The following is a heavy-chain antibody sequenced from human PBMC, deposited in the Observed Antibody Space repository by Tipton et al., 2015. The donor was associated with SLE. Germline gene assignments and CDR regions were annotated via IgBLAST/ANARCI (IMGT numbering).Heavy chain of an antibody. CDR3: ASGNWYNFHS. Sequence: TLSLTCTVSGGSIASSSYYWAWIWQPPGKALEYIGNVFPGGLLNNNPSLKSRVPISVDTSRNQLSLKLTSVTAADTAVYYCASGNWYNFHSWGQGTLVTVSS. CDR1: GGSIASSSYY. V-gene: IGHV4-39*01. J-gene: IGHJ4*02. D-gene: IGHD1-20*01. CDR2: VFPGGLL.